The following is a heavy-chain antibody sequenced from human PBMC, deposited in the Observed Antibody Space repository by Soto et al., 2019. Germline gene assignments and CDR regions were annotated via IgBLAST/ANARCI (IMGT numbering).Heavy chain of an antibody. Sequence: GGSHRLSCRAAGCTCGGYGRHWVRQEPGKGLEWVAVIWYDGSNKYYADSVKGRFTISRDNSKNTLYLQMNSLRAEDTAVYYCAREIQLWLHGTNAFDIWGQGTMVTVSS. D-gene: IGHD5-18*01. CDR1: GCTCGGYG. CDR2: IWYDGSNK. V-gene: IGHV3-33*01. CDR3: AREIQLWLHGTNAFDI. J-gene: IGHJ3*02.